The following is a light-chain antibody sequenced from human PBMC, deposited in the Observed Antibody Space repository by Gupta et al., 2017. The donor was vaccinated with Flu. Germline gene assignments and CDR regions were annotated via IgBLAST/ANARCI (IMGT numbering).Light chain of an antibody. V-gene: IGLV2-18*02. J-gene: IGLJ3*02. CDR2: EVS. CDR1: SSDVGSYIR. Sequence: QSALTQPASVSGSPGQSITISCTGTSSDVGSYIRVSWYQQAPGTAPKLMISEVSNRPSGVPDRFSGSKSGNTASLTISGLQAEDEANYYCSSFTSSNTWVFGGGTKLTVL. CDR3: SSFTSSNTWV.